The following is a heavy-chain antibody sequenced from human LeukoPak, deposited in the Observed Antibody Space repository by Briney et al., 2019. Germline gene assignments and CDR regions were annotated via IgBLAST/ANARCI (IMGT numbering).Heavy chain of an antibody. CDR1: GGSISSYY. CDR3: ARDSGSWYDAFDI. D-gene: IGHD6-13*01. J-gene: IGHJ3*02. Sequence: PSETLSLTCTVSGGSISSYYRSWIRQPPGKGLEWIGYIYYSGSTNYNPSLKSRVTISVDTSKNQFSLKLSSVTAADTAVYYCARDSGSWYDAFDIWGQGTMVTVSS. V-gene: IGHV4-59*01. CDR2: IYYSGST.